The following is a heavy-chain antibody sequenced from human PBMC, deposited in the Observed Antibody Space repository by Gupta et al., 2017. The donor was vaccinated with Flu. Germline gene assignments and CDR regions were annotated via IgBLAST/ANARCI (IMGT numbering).Heavy chain of an antibody. Sequence: EVQLVESGGGLVEPGGSLRLSCAAAQFSFGSYEMNWVRQAPGKGLEWLSYIDVSGNTIYYADSVKGRFTISRDNAKNSLYLQMNSLRAEDTAVYYCARGGLHAGSGNYYPTLLEHWGQGTWVTGSS. CDR2: IDVSGNTI. J-gene: IGHJ4*02. CDR1: QFSFGSYE. CDR3: ARGGLHAGSGNYYPTLLEH. V-gene: IGHV3-48*03. D-gene: IGHD3-10*01.